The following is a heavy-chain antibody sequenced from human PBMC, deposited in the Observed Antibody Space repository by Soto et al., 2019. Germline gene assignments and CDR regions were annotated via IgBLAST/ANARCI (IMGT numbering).Heavy chain of an antibody. CDR1: GFTFSSYW. V-gene: IGHV3-7*01. CDR2: IKQDGSEK. CDR3: AREGLYGDYAPWSIGFDY. J-gene: IGHJ4*02. Sequence: GGSLRLSCAASGFTFSSYWMSWVRQAPGKGLEWVANIKQDGSEKYYVDSVKGRFTISRDNAKNSLYLQMNSLRAEDTAVYYCAREGLYGDYAPWSIGFDYWGQGTLVTVSS. D-gene: IGHD4-17*01.